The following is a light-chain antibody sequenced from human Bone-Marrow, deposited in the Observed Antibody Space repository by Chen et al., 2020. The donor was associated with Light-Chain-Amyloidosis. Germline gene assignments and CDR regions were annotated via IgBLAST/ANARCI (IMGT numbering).Light chain of an antibody. J-gene: IGKJ1*01. Sequence: EIVMTQFPATLSVSPGEGATLSCRASQTVGTNLAWYQQKPGQAPRLLIFDASTRATGVPARFSGSASGTEFTLTISNLQSEDIAVYYCHQYNSWPPWTFGQGTKVDNK. CDR1: QTVGTN. CDR2: DAS. CDR3: HQYNSWPPWT. V-gene: IGKV3-15*01.